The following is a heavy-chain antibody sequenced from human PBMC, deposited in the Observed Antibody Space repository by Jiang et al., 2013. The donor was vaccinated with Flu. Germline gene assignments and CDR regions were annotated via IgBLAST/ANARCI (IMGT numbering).Heavy chain of an antibody. CDR2: INHSGST. Sequence: LLKPSETLSLTCAVYGGSFSGYYWSWIRQPPGKGLEWIGEINHSGSTNYNPSLKSRVTISVDTSKNQFSLKLSSVTAADTAVYYCARGPFFLYSSGWYFVYWGQGTLVTVSS. D-gene: IGHD6-19*01. CDR1: GGSFSGYY. J-gene: IGHJ4*02. V-gene: IGHV4-34*01. CDR3: ARGPFFLYSSGWYFVY.